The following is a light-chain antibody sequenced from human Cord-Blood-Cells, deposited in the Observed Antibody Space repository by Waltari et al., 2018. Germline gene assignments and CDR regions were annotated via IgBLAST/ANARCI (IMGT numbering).Light chain of an antibody. Sequence: EIVMTQSPATLSVSPGERATLSCRASQSDSSNLAWYQQKPGQPPRLLIYGASTRATGIPARFSGSGSGTEFTLTISSLQSEDFAVYYCQQYNNWLTFGQGTKLEIK. CDR1: QSDSSN. V-gene: IGKV3-15*01. CDR3: QQYNNWLT. CDR2: GAS. J-gene: IGKJ2*01.